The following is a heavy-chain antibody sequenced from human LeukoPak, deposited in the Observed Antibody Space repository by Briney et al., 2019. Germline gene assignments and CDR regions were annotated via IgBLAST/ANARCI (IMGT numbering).Heavy chain of an antibody. D-gene: IGHD3-16*01. CDR1: GFTFSNHG. CDR3: ARDQHDYVWGSPLDY. V-gene: IGHV3-33*01. Sequence: GGSLRLSCAASGFTFSNHGMHWVRQAPGKGLEWVAGIWYDGSNQYYADSVNGRFTISRDNSKNMVYLQMNSLRAEDTAVYYCARDQHDYVWGSPLDYWGQGTPVTVSS. CDR2: IWYDGSNQ. J-gene: IGHJ4*02.